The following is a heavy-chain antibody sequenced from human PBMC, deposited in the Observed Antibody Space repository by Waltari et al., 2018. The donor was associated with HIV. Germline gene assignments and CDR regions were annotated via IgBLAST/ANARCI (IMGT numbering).Heavy chain of an antibody. Sequence: QVQLVESGGGVVQPGRSLRLSRAASGFCMRIYGTPWVGQAPGKGLEWVALIGFDGRNEYYSDSVKGRLIISRDNSKSTLYLQMNSLRVEDTAVYFCARDQDYMGRLSYFDLWGRGTLVTVSS. CDR1: GFCMRIYG. D-gene: IGHD4-4*01. CDR2: IGFDGRNE. J-gene: IGHJ2*01. V-gene: IGHV3-33*01. CDR3: ARDQDYMGRLSYFDL.